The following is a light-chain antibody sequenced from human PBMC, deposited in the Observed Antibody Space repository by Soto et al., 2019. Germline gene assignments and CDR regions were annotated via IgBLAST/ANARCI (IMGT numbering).Light chain of an antibody. CDR1: EDINSR. V-gene: IGKV1-12*01. CDR2: AAF. J-gene: IGKJ5*01. CDR3: QQFYSAPIT. Sequence: IQMTQSPSSVSASVGDRVTISCRASEDINSRLAWYQQKPGNAPKLLIYAAFILQSGVPSRFSGYGSGTDFTLTITSLQPEDFATYYCQQFYSAPITFGQGTRLEIK.